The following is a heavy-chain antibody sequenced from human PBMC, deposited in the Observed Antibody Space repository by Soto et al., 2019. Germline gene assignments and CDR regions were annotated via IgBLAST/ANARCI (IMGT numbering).Heavy chain of an antibody. CDR3: AAGATTWNYYGMGV. D-gene: IGHD5-12*01. CDR2: IIPIFGTA. CDR1: GGTFSSYA. Sequence: SVKVSCKASGGTFSSYAISWVRQAPGQGLEWMGGIIPIFGTANYAQKFQGRVTITADKSTSTAYMELSSLRSEDTAVYYCAAGATTWNYYGMGVWGQGTTVTVSS. V-gene: IGHV1-69*06. J-gene: IGHJ6*02.